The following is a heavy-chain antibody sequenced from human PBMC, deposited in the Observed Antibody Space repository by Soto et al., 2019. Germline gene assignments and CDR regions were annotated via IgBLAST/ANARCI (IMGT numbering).Heavy chain of an antibody. J-gene: IGHJ5*02. D-gene: IGHD6-6*01. CDR2: IWYDGSNK. CDR3: ARDHSSSSVSWFDP. CDR1: GFTFSSYG. V-gene: IGHV3-33*01. Sequence: GGSLRLSCAASGFTFSSYGMHWVRQAPGKGLEWVAVIWYDGSNKYYADSVKGRFTISRDNSKNTLYLQMNSLRAEDTAVYYCARDHSSSSVSWFDPWGQGTLVTVSS.